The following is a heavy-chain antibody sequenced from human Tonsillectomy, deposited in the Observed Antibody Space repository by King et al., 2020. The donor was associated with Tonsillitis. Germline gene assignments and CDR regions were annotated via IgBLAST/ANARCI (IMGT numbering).Heavy chain of an antibody. D-gene: IGHD3-16*01. CDR2: IIPAGDP. J-gene: IGHJ2*01. CDR3: ARELGPPFRPPGHWCLDL. CDR1: GFDFTRYD. V-gene: IGHV3-13*05. Sequence: VQLVESGGGLVQPGGSLRLSCAASGFDFTRYDLHWVRQTAGEGLQWVAGIIPAGDPYYPGSVKGRFTISRENARNSVYLQMDALTVGDTAVYYCARELGPPFRPPGHWCLDLWGRGTLVTVSS.